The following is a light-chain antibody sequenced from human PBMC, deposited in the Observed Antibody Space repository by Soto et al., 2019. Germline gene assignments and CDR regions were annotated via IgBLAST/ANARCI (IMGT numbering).Light chain of an antibody. J-gene: IGLJ1*01. CDR1: NSDVGRYKY. CDR2: EVS. CDR3: TSYTNPFPPYV. Sequence: QSALTQPASVSGSPGQSITISCTGTNSDVGRYKYVSWCQQHPGKAPKLMIYEVSNRPSGSSDRFPFSNSCNSASLSLSALHPQDEADYYYTSYTNPFPPYVFRTGTTVTVL. V-gene: IGLV2-14*01.